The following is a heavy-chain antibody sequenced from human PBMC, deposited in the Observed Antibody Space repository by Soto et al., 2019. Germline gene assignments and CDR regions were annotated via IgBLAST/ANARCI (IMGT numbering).Heavy chain of an antibody. CDR3: ARSRWDSNWFDP. Sequence: SETLSLTCTVSGGSISTYYWSWIRQPPGKGLERIGYIYYSGSTTYNPSIRSPVTISIDTSKNQFSLKLSSVTAADTAVYYCARSRWDSNWFDPWGQGILVTVSS. D-gene: IGHD1-26*01. V-gene: IGHV4-59*01. CDR2: IYYSGST. CDR1: GGSISTYY. J-gene: IGHJ5*02.